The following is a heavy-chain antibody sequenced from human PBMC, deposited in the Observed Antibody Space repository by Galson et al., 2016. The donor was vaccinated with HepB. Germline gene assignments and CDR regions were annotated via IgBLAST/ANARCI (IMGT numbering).Heavy chain of an antibody. CDR1: GFTFGDYA. J-gene: IGHJ2*01. Sequence: CAASGFTFGDYAMSWFRQAPGKGLEWVGFVRSKTYGGTTEYAASVKGRFTILRDDSKSIVYLQMNSLKTEDTAVYYCARDRDATTVNWYFDLWGRGTLVSVSS. D-gene: IGHD4-17*01. V-gene: IGHV3-49*03. CDR2: VRSKTYGGTT. CDR3: ARDRDATTVNWYFDL.